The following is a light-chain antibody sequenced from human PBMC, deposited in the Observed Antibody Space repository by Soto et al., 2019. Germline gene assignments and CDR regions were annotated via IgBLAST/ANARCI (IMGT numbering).Light chain of an antibody. CDR2: AAS. CDR1: QSISSY. Sequence: DIQMTQSPSSLSASVGDRVTITCRASQSISSYLNRYQQKQGKAPKLLIYAASSLQSGVPSRFSGSGSGTDFTLTISSLQPEDFATYYCQQSYSTPCTFGPGTKVDIK. J-gene: IGKJ3*01. V-gene: IGKV1-39*01. CDR3: QQSYSTPCT.